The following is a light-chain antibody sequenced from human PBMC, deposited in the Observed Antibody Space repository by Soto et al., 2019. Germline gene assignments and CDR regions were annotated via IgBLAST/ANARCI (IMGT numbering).Light chain of an antibody. V-gene: IGLV2-8*01. CDR3: SSYSGSNNLVV. Sequence: QSALTQPPSASGSPGQSVTISCTGTSSDVGGYNYVSWYQQHPGKAPKLMIYEVSKRPSGVSNRFSGSKSGNTASLTVSGLQDEDEDDYYCSSYSGSNNLVVFGGGTKLTVL. J-gene: IGLJ2*01. CDR1: SSDVGGYNY. CDR2: EVS.